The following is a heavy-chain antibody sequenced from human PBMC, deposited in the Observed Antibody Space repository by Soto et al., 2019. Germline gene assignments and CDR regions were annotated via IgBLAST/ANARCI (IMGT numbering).Heavy chain of an antibody. V-gene: IGHV3-48*01. Sequence: EVDLVESGGGLVQSGGSLRLSCAASGFTFRNYGMNWVRQAPGKGLEWVSYIGIGSSTKYYADSVKGRFTISRDNAKNSLYLQMNSLRAEDTAVYYCARDQLYYNDISGRPLNAFDVWGQGTMVTV. CDR3: ARDQLYYNDISGRPLNAFDV. CDR1: GFTFRNYG. J-gene: IGHJ3*01. CDR2: IGIGSSTK. D-gene: IGHD3-22*01.